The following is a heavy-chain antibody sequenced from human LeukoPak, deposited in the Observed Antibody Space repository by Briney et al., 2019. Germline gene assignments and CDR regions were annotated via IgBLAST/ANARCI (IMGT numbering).Heavy chain of an antibody. Sequence: ASVKVSCKVSGYTLTELSMHWVRQAPGKGLEWMGGFDPEDGETIYAQKFQGRVTMTEDTSTDTAYMELSSLRSEDTAVYYCATEGGNPYYYDSSGYYDEWWGQGTLVTVSP. CDR2: FDPEDGET. J-gene: IGHJ4*02. V-gene: IGHV1-24*01. CDR1: GYTLTELS. D-gene: IGHD3-22*01. CDR3: ATEGGNPYYYDSSGYYDEW.